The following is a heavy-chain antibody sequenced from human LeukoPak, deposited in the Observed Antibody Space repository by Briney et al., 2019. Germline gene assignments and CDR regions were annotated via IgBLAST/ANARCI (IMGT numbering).Heavy chain of an antibody. Sequence: SETLSLTCTVSGGSISSSSYYWGWIRQPPGKGLEWIGSIYYSGSTYYNPSLKSRVTISVDTSKNQFSLKLSSVTAADTAVYYCARSPTGGATKDYFDYWGQGTLVTVSS. D-gene: IGHD1-26*01. CDR2: IYYSGST. J-gene: IGHJ4*02. CDR3: ARSPTGGATKDYFDY. CDR1: GGSISSSSYY. V-gene: IGHV4-39*07.